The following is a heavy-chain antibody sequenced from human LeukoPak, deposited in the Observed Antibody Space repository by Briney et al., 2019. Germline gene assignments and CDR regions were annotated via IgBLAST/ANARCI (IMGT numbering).Heavy chain of an antibody. CDR1: GFTFSSYE. CDR2: ISSSGSTI. CDR3: ARETYYYDSSGYETEYFQH. Sequence: GGSLRLSCAASGFTFSSYEMNWVRQAPGKGLEWVSYISSSGSTIYYADSVKGRFTISRDNAKNSLYLQMNSLRAEDTAVYYCARETYYYDSSGYETEYFQHWGQGTLVTVSS. D-gene: IGHD3-22*01. J-gene: IGHJ1*01. V-gene: IGHV3-48*03.